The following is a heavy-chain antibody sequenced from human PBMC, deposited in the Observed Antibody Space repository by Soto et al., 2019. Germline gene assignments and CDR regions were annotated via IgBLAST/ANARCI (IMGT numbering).Heavy chain of an antibody. D-gene: IGHD5-18*01. CDR1: GGIFTNNA. CDR3: ATGGHNDGYNFYHGMDV. CDR2: VIPLFDTA. J-gene: IGHJ6*02. V-gene: IGHV1-69*01. Sequence: QVQVVQSGAEVKKPGSSVKVSCKVSGGIFTNNAISWVRQAPGQGLEWLGGVIPLFDTAYYAQIFRGRLRISADAATTTAYMELSGLTPADTAVYFCATGGHNDGYNFYHGMDVWGQGTTVTVS.